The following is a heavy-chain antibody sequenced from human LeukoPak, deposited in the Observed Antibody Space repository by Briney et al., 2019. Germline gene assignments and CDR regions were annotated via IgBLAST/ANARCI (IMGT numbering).Heavy chain of an antibody. CDR1: GFTFSSYA. D-gene: IGHD3-22*01. Sequence: PGGSLRLSCAVSGFTFSSYAMSWVRQAPGKGLEWVSAISGSGGSTYYADSVKGRFTISRDNSKNMLYLQMNSLRAEDTAVYYCAKGDYYDSSGYYMGGEAFDIWGQGTMATVSS. V-gene: IGHV3-23*01. CDR2: ISGSGGST. J-gene: IGHJ3*02. CDR3: AKGDYYDSSGYYMGGEAFDI.